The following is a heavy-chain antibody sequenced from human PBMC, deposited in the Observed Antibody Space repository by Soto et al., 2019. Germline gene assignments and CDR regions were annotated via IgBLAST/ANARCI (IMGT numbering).Heavy chain of an antibody. J-gene: IGHJ5*02. CDR2: IYYKGNT. CDR1: GGSISSGDYY. CDR3: ARSVDQNWFDP. V-gene: IGHV4-30-4*01. Sequence: QVQLQESGPGLVKPSQTLSLTCTVSGGSISSGDYYWSWIRQPPGKGLEWIGYIYYKGNTYYSPSRESRVTISVDTSKNQFALKLSSVTAADTAVYYCARSVDQNWFDPCGQGTLVTVSS. D-gene: IGHD2-2*01.